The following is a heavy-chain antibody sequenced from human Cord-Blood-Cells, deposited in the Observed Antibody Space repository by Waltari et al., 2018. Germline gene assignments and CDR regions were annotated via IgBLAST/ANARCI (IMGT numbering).Heavy chain of an antibody. J-gene: IGHJ4*02. D-gene: IGHD2-2*02. V-gene: IGHV3-7*01. Sequence: FSSYWMSWVRQAPGKWLEWVANIKQDGSEKYYVDSVKGRFTISRDNAKNSLYLQMNSLRAEDTAVYYCAREASLGYCSSTSCYTMDYWGQGTLVTVSS. CDR2: IKQDGSEK. CDR3: AREASLGYCSSTSCYTMDY. CDR1: FSSYW.